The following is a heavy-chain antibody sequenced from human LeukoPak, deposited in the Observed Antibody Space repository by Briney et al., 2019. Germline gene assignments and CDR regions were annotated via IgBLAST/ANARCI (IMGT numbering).Heavy chain of an antibody. CDR3: ARGAVTRDFDF. D-gene: IGHD4-17*01. V-gene: IGHV3-53*01. CDR2: LYTSDYT. Sequence: GGSLRLSCAASGINVTSNYMTWVRQAPGKGLEWVSVLYTSDYTYYADSVKGRFTISRDNSKNTLYLRMDSLRVEDTATYFCARGAVTRDFDFWGQGVLVIVSS. J-gene: IGHJ4*02. CDR1: GINVTSNY.